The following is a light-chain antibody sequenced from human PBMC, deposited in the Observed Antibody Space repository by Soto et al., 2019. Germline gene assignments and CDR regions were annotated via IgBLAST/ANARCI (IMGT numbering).Light chain of an antibody. Sequence: DLQMTQSPSALSASVGDRVTITCRASQIISSWVAWYQQKPGKAPKFLLYKASTLERGVPSRFSGSGSGTEFTLTISSLQPDDSATYYCQHYDNYQWTFGQGTKVEIK. CDR3: QHYDNYQWT. V-gene: IGKV1-5*03. CDR1: QIISSW. CDR2: KAS. J-gene: IGKJ1*01.